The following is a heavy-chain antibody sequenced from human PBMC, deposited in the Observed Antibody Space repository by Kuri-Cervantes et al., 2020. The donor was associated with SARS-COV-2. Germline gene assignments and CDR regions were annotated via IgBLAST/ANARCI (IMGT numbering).Heavy chain of an antibody. D-gene: IGHD5-24*01. CDR2: ISGSDDVT. J-gene: IGHJ4*01. CDR3: AKRDAYSQGSYFDY. Sequence: GESLKISCAASGFTFSNYAMTWVRQAPGKGLEWVSTISGSDDVTHLADSVEGRFTVSRDNSRNTLYLEMSSLRVEDTAVYYCAKRDAYSQGSYFDYWGHGTLVTVSS. V-gene: IGHV3-23*01. CDR1: GFTFSNYA.